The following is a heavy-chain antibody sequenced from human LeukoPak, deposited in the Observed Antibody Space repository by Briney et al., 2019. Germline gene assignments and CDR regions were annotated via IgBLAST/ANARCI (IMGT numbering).Heavy chain of an antibody. CDR2: ISGSGGST. D-gene: IGHD3-9*01. V-gene: IGHV3-23*01. CDR3: ARSANYDILTGYYYFDY. J-gene: IGHJ4*02. CDR1: GFTFSSYA. Sequence: PGGSLRLSCAASGFTFSSYAMGWVRQAPGKGLEWVSAISGSGGSTYYADSVKGRFTISRDNSKNTLYLQMNSLRAEDTAVYYCARSANYDILTGYYYFDYWGQGTLVTVSS.